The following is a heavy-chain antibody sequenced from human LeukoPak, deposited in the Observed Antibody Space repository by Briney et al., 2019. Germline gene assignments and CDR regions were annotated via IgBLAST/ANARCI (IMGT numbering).Heavy chain of an antibody. CDR2: INPSSGGT. J-gene: IGHJ3*02. CDR3: ARADYGDCILHDAFDI. CDR1: GYTFTGYY. Sequence: GASVKVSCKASGYTFTGYYMHWVRQAPGQGLEWMGWINPSSGGTNYAQKFQGRVTMTRDTSISTAYMELSRLRSDDTAVYYCARADYGDCILHDAFDIWGQGTMVTVSS. D-gene: IGHD4-17*01. V-gene: IGHV1-2*02.